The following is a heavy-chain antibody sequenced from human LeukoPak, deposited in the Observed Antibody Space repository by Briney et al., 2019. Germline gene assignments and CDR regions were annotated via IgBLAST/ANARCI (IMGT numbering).Heavy chain of an antibody. D-gene: IGHD2-21*01. CDR2: IDPSDSYT. CDR1: GYSFTKYW. Sequence: GESLKISCQGLGYSFTKYWISWVRQVPGKGLEWMGRIDPSDSYTNYSPSFQGLVPFSVDQSISTASLQWSRVKATDTAIYYCVRLPDCGGCRCYFDFWGQGTLVTVSS. V-gene: IGHV5-10-1*01. CDR3: VRLPDCGGCRCYFDF. J-gene: IGHJ4*02.